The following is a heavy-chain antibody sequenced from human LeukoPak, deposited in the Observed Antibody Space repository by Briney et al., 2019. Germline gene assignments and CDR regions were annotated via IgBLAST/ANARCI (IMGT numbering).Heavy chain of an antibody. J-gene: IGHJ5*02. CDR3: ARDWCSATSCYGGNYFDP. Sequence: ASVKVSCKASGYTFTSCGISWVRQAPGQGLEWMGWISVYNGNTHYAQNLQGRVTMTTDTSTSTAHMELRSLRTDDTAVYYCARDWCSATSCYGGNYFDPWGQGTPVTVSS. V-gene: IGHV1-18*01. D-gene: IGHD2-2*01. CDR2: ISVYNGNT. CDR1: GYTFTSCG.